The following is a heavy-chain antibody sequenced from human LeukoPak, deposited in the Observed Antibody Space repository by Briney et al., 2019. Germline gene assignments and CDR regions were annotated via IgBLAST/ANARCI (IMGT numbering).Heavy chain of an antibody. D-gene: IGHD4-11*01. CDR3: VTDPLQGSGNY. J-gene: IGHJ4*02. CDR1: GFIFNIYQ. CDR2: ISRSGNTI. Sequence: PGGSLRLTCASSGFIFNIYQMNWVRQAPGRGLEWLSVISRSGNTIYYADSVKGRFTVSRDNEKTALSLQMNSLGAEDTAVYYCVTDPLQGSGNYWGQGTLVTVSS. V-gene: IGHV3-48*03.